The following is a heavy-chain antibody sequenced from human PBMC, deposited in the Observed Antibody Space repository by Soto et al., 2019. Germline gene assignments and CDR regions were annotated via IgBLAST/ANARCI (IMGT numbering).Heavy chain of an antibody. Sequence: QVQLQESGPGLVKPSGTLSLTCAVSGGSISSSNWWSWVRQPPGKGLEWIGGIYHSGSTNYNPSLKSLDTIAIDKSQNQVALQLSSVNATNTAVYYCARKSSWYGFDYWGQGTLVTVSS. CDR2: IYHSGST. CDR1: GGSISSSNW. V-gene: IGHV4-4*02. D-gene: IGHD6-13*01. J-gene: IGHJ4*02. CDR3: ARKSSWYGFDY.